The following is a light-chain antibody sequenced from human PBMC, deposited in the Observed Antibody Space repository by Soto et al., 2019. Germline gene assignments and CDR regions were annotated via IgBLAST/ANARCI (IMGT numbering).Light chain of an antibody. J-gene: IGLJ2*01. Sequence: QPVLTQSPSASASLGASVKLTCTLSSGHSSYAIAWHQQQPEKGPRYLMKLNSDGSHSKGDGIPERFSGSSSGAERYLTISSLQSEDEADYYCQTWGTAIRVFGGGTKLTVL. CDR1: SGHSSYA. V-gene: IGLV4-69*01. CDR3: QTWGTAIRV. CDR2: LNSDGSH.